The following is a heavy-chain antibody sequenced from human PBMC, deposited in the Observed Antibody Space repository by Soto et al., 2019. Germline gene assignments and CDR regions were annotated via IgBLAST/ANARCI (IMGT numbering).Heavy chain of an antibody. Sequence: PSETLSLTCAVSGGSISSGGYSWSWIRQPPGKGLEWIGYIYHSGSTYYNPSLKSRVTISVDRSKNQFSLKLSSVTAADTAVYYCARRITMVRGVIGARDYYYYGMDVWGQGTTVTVSS. D-gene: IGHD3-10*01. J-gene: IGHJ6*02. CDR1: GGSISSGGYS. V-gene: IGHV4-30-2*01. CDR2: IYHSGST. CDR3: ARRITMVRGVIGARDYYYYGMDV.